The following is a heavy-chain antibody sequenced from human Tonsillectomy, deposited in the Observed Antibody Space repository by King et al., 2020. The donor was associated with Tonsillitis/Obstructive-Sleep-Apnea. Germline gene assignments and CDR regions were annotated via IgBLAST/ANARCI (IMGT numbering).Heavy chain of an antibody. Sequence: VQLVESGGGLVQPGGSLRLSCATSXFTFSSYAMSXVRQAPGKGLEWVSTISGSGGSTYYADSVKGRFTISRDNSKNTLYLQMNSLRAEDTAVYYCAKXXLTGXXSPXXYWGXXTLXTVS. V-gene: IGHV3-23*04. CDR2: ISGSGGST. D-gene: IGHD3-9*01. J-gene: IGHJ4*02. CDR1: XFTFSSYA. CDR3: AKXXLTGXXSPXXY.